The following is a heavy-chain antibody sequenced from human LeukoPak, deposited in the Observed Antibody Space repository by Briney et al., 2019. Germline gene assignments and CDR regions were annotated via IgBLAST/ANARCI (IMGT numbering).Heavy chain of an antibody. CDR2: INGLGDNP. D-gene: IGHD3-10*02. J-gene: IGHJ4*02. Sequence: PRGSLRLSCEASGYSFSDHGMTWVRQTPGKWLQWVSTINGLGDNPSYAETAKGRFTVYRDNSKNTVYLQMTRLRDEDTAIYYCAKGSICYGRYFDYWGPGIPVTVSS. CDR3: AKGSICYGRYFDY. CDR1: GYSFSDHG. V-gene: IGHV3-23*01.